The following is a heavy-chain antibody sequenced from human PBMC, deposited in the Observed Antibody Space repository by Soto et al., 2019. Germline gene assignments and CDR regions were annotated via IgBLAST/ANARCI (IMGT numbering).Heavy chain of an antibody. J-gene: IGHJ4*01. D-gene: IGHD1-20*01. Sequence: PGGSLRLSCAASGFTFSNYWMSWVRQAPGKGLEWVANIKEDGSQRNYVDSVKGRFTISRDNPKNSLYLQMDSLRAEDTAVYYCVRAKYKAFDYWGQGTLVTVSS. CDR1: GFTFSNYW. CDR3: VRAKYKAFDY. V-gene: IGHV3-7*01. CDR2: IKEDGSQR.